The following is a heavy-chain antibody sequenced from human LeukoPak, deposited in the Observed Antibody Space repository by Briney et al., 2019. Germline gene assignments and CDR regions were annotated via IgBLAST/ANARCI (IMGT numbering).Heavy chain of an antibody. V-gene: IGHV1-2*02. CDR3: ASALVGATLN. D-gene: IGHD1-26*01. CDR2: INPNSGGT. Sequence: ASVKVSCKASGGTFASYGISWVRQAPGQGLEWMGWINPNSGGTNYAQKFQGRVTMTRDTSISTAYMELSRLRSDDTAVYYCASALVGATLNWGQGTLVTVSS. CDR1: GGTFASYG. J-gene: IGHJ4*02.